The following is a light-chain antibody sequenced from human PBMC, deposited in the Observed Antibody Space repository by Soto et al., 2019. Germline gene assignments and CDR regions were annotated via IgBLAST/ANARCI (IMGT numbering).Light chain of an antibody. V-gene: IGKV2-30*02. CDR3: MQGTHWPLT. CDR2: KVS. J-gene: IGKJ4*01. CDR1: QSLVHSDGNTY. Sequence: DVVMTQSPLSLPVTLGQPASISCRSSQSLVHSDGNTYLNWFQQRPGQSPRRLIYKVSNRDSGVPDRFSGSGSGTDFTLKISRVEAEDIGVYFCMQGTHWPLTFGGGTTVEIK.